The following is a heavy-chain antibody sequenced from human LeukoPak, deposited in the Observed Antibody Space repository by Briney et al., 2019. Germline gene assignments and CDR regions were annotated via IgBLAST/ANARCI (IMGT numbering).Heavy chain of an antibody. D-gene: IGHD4-17*01. CDR1: GYTFASYD. J-gene: IGHJ3*02. Sequence: GALVKVSCKASGYTFASYDINWVRQATGQGLEWMGWMNPNSGNTGYAQKFQGRVTITRNTSISTAYMELSSLRSEDTAVYYCARASRDYGDYGGDAFDIWGQGTMVTVSS. CDR3: ARASRDYGDYGGDAFDI. V-gene: IGHV1-8*03. CDR2: MNPNSGNT.